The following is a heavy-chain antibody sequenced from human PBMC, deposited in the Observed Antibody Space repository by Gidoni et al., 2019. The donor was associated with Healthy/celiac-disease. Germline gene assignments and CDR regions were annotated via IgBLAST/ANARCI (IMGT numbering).Heavy chain of an antibody. J-gene: IGHJ6*02. Sequence: QVQLVESGGGLVKPGGSLRLSCAASGFTFSDYYMSWIRQAPGKGLEWVSYISSSSSYTNYADAVKGRFTISRDNAKNSLYLQMNSLRAEDTAVYYCARDGGGQVATVWGYYYGMDVWGQGTTVTVSS. CDR1: GFTFSDYY. CDR3: ARDGGGQVATVWGYYYGMDV. V-gene: IGHV3-11*05. CDR2: ISSSSSYT. D-gene: IGHD5-12*01.